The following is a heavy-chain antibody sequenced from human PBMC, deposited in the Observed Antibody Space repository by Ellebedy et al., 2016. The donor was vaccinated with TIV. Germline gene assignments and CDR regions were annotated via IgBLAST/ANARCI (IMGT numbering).Heavy chain of an antibody. Sequence: MPGGSLRLSCTVSGGSISSYYWSWIRQPPGKGLEWIGEINHSGSTNYNPSLKSRVTISVDTSKNQFSLKLSSVTAADTAVYYCARGQYYDILTGYPERGYGFDPWGQGTLVTVSS. CDR2: INHSGST. V-gene: IGHV4-34*01. D-gene: IGHD3-9*01. J-gene: IGHJ5*02. CDR1: GGSISSYY. CDR3: ARGQYYDILTGYPERGYGFDP.